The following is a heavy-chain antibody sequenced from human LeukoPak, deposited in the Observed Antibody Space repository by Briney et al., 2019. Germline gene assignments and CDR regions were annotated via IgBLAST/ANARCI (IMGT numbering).Heavy chain of an antibody. J-gene: IGHJ4*02. CDR3: ARRKDTAMVTRLYYFDY. D-gene: IGHD5-18*01. Sequence: GGFLRLSCAASGFTFSDYYMSWIRQAPGKGLEWVSYISSSGSTIYYADSVKGRFTISRDNAKNSLYLQMNSLRAEDTAVYYCARRKDTAMVTRLYYFDYWGQGTLVTVSS. V-gene: IGHV3-11*04. CDR2: ISSSGSTI. CDR1: GFTFSDYY.